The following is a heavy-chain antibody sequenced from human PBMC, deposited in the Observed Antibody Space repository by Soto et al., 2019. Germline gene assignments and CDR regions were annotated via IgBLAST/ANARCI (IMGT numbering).Heavy chain of an antibody. D-gene: IGHD3-10*01. J-gene: IGHJ6*02. CDR3: ARDLGYYGSGSPYGMDV. Sequence: ASVKVSCKASGYTFTSYYMHWVLQAPGQGLEWMGIINPSGGSTSYAQKFQGRVTMTRDTSTSTAYMELRSLRSDDTAVYYCARDLGYYGSGSPYGMDVWGQGTTVTVSS. CDR1: GYTFTSYY. CDR2: INPSGGST. V-gene: IGHV1-46*01.